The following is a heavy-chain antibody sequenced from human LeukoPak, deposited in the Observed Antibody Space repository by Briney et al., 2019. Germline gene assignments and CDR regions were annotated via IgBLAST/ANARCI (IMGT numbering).Heavy chain of an antibody. D-gene: IGHD6-19*01. CDR2: IYTSGTT. CDR3: ARGKVVAGTPGQNSWDS. Sequence: SETLSLTCTVSGGSISTYYWNGIRQPAGKGLEWIGRIYTSGTTNYNPSLKSRVSMSVDTSKNQFSLKLSSVTAADTAVYYCARGKVVAGTPGQNSWDSWGQGTLVTVSS. CDR1: GGSISTYY. J-gene: IGHJ4*02. V-gene: IGHV4-4*07.